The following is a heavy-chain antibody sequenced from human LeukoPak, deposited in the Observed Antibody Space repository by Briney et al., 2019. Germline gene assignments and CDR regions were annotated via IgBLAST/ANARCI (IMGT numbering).Heavy chain of an antibody. Sequence: GGSLRLSCAASGFTFSEYWMHWVRQAPGKGLIWVSRINSDGSTTNYADSVKGRFTISRDNAKNTLYLQMNSLRAEDTAVYYCARVARWGYKVEGLDYWGQGTLVTVSS. J-gene: IGHJ4*02. V-gene: IGHV3-74*01. CDR3: ARVARWGYKVEGLDY. CDR2: INSDGSTT. D-gene: IGHD5-24*01. CDR1: GFTFSEYW.